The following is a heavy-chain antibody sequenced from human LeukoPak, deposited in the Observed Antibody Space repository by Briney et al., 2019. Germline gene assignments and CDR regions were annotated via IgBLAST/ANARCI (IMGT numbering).Heavy chain of an antibody. J-gene: IGHJ1*01. CDR2: IRSKANIYAT. Sequence: GWSLRLSCAASGFTFSGSAMHWVPQASGKGLRWVGRIRSKANIYATAYAASVKGRFTISRDDSKNTAYLQMNSLKTEDTAVYYCTRHSPSYYYDSSGYYRIAEYFQHWGQGTLVTVSS. D-gene: IGHD3-22*01. CDR1: GFTFSGSA. V-gene: IGHV3-73*01. CDR3: TRHSPSYYYDSSGYYRIAEYFQH.